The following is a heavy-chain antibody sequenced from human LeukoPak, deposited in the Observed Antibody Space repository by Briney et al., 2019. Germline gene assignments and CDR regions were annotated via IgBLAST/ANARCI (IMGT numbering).Heavy chain of an antibody. CDR2: ISAYNGNT. D-gene: IGHD4-11*01. Sequence: ASVKVSCKASGYTFTSYGISWVRQAPGQGLEWMGWISAYNGNTNYAQKLQGRVTMTTDTSTSTAYMELRSLRSDDTAVYYCARRSPTVTPQYYYYYYMDVWGKGTTVTVSS. CDR1: GYTFTSYG. CDR3: ARRSPTVTPQYYYYYYMDV. V-gene: IGHV1-18*01. J-gene: IGHJ6*03.